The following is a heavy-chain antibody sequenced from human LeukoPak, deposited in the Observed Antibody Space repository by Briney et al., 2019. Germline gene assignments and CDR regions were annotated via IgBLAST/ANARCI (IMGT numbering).Heavy chain of an antibody. V-gene: IGHV3-23*01. J-gene: IGHJ2*01. CDR1: GFTFSSYA. CDR3: AKGAETIVVVPAALPFWYFDL. Sequence: GGSLRLSCAASGFTFSSYAMSGVRQAPGKGVEWVSVIRGSGGSTYYADSVKGRFTISRDSSKNTLYLQMNSLRAEDTAVYYCAKGAETIVVVPAALPFWYFDLWGRGTLVTVSS. D-gene: IGHD2-2*01. CDR2: IRGSGGST.